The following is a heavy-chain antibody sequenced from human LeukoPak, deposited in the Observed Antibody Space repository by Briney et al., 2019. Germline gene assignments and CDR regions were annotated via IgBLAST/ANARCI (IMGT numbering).Heavy chain of an antibody. CDR1: GFTFSSYS. V-gene: IGHV3-21*01. CDR2: ISSSSNYI. Sequence: PGGSLRLSCAASGFTFSSYSMNWARQAPGKGLEWVSSISSSSNYIYYADSMKGRFTISRDNAKNSLYLQMNSLRAEDAAVYYCARDHYYYGMDVWGQGTTVTVSS. J-gene: IGHJ6*02. CDR3: ARDHYYYGMDV.